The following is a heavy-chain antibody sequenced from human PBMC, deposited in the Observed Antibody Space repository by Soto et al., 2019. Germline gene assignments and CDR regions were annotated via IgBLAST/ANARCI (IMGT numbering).Heavy chain of an antibody. D-gene: IGHD2-8*02. J-gene: IGHJ4*02. CDR1: GGSIRSYY. Sequence: SETLSLTCTVSGGSIRSYYLSWIRQPPGKGLEWIGYIYYSGITDYNPSLKSRVTISVDTSKSQFSLKLSSVTAADTAVYYCARGGGVYYFDYWGQGTLVTVSS. V-gene: IGHV4-59*01. CDR2: IYYSGIT. CDR3: ARGGGVYYFDY.